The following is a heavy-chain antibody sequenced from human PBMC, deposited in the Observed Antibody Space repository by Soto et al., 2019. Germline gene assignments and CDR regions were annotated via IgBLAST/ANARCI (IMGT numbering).Heavy chain of an antibody. J-gene: IGHJ4*02. V-gene: IGHV3-49*04. CDR1: GFTFGDFA. CDR2: IRGKTYGGTT. CDR3: AKDFSTSRLGFDY. Sequence: SLRLSCSTSGFTFGDFALSWVRQAPGRGLEWVGIIRGKTYGGTTEYAASVKGRFTISKDDSNSVAYLQMDSLKAEDTAMYYCAKDFSTSRLGFDYWGLGTLVTSPQ.